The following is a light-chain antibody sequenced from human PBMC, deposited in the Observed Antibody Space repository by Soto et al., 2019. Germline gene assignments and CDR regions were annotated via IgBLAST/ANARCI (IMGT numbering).Light chain of an antibody. CDR2: KAS. J-gene: IGKJ1*01. CDR3: QQYNTYFWT. CDR1: ESVNSW. Sequence: DIKMTQSPATLSASVGDRVTITCRASESVNSWLAWYQQKPGKAPEVLIYKASSQESGVPSRFRGSGSGTEFTLAFYSLQADDFATYYCQQYNTYFWTFGQGTKVEIK. V-gene: IGKV1-5*03.